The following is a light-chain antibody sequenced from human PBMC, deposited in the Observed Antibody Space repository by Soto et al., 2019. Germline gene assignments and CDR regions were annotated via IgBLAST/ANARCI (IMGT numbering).Light chain of an antibody. CDR3: ISYTSSSPYV. CDR1: SSDVGNYKY. CDR2: DVS. J-gene: IGLJ1*01. V-gene: IGLV2-14*03. Sequence: QSALTQPASVSGSPGQSITISCTGTSSDVGNYKYVSWYQQHPGKAPKLIIFDVSNRPSGISNRFSGSKSGNTASLTISGLQAEDEADYYCISYTSSSPYVFGTGTKLTVL.